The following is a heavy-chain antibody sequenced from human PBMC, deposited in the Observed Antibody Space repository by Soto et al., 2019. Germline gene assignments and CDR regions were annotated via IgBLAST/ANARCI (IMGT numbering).Heavy chain of an antibody. CDR1: GFSLNSNEMR. CDR2: IDWDGEK. J-gene: IGHJ4*02. Sequence: GSGPTLVNPTEPLTLTCNFSGFSLNSNEMRVTWIRQPPGKALEWLARIDWDGEKFYSSSLRTRLTISKDSSKNQVVLTMANMDPVDTATYYCARTTHTGTDYWGQGFLVTVSS. D-gene: IGHD1-1*01. CDR3: ARTTHTGTDY. V-gene: IGHV2-70*04.